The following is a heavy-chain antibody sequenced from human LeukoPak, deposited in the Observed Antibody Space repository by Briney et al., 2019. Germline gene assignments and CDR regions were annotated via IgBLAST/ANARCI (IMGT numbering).Heavy chain of an antibody. Sequence: PGGSLRLSCAASGFTLSNYWMSWVRQAPGKGLEWVDNIKQDGSEKYYVDSVKGRFTISRDNAKNSLYLQMNSLRAEDTAVYYCTRDIGASGIWGQGTMVTVSS. J-gene: IGHJ3*02. CDR2: IKQDGSEK. CDR3: TRDIGASGI. V-gene: IGHV3-7*04. D-gene: IGHD1-26*01. CDR1: GFTLSNYW.